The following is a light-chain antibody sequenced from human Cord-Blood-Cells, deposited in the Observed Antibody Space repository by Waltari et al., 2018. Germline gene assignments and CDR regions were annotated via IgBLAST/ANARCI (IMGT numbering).Light chain of an antibody. V-gene: IGKV1-9*01. CDR3: QQLNSYPLT. Sequence: DIQLTQSPSFLSASVGDRVTITCRASQGISSYLAWYQQKPGKATKLLIYAASTLQSGVPSRFSGSGSGTEFTLTISSPQPEDFATYYCQQLNSYPLTFGGGTKVEIK. CDR1: QGISSY. J-gene: IGKJ4*01. CDR2: AAS.